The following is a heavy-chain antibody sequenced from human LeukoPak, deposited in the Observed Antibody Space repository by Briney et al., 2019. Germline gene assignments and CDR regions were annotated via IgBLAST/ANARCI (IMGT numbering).Heavy chain of an antibody. J-gene: IGHJ6*02. D-gene: IGHD3-10*01. Sequence: GGSLRLSCAASGFPFSSYAMHWVRQAPGKGLEWVAVISYDGSNKYYADSVKGRFTISRDNSKNTLYLQMNSLRAEDTAVYYCARELYGSGTYGMDVWGQGTTVTVSS. CDR3: ARELYGSGTYGMDV. CDR1: GFPFSSYA. CDR2: ISYDGSNK. V-gene: IGHV3-30-3*01.